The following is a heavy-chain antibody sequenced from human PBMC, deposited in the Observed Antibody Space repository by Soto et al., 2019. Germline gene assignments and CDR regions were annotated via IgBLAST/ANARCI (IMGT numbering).Heavy chain of an antibody. Sequence: PGGSLRLSCAASGFTFSSYGMHWVRQAPGKGLEWVAVISYDGSNKYYADSVKGRFTISRDNSKNTLYLQMNSMRAEDTAVYYCAKGGFGEHWGQGTPVTVSS. J-gene: IGHJ4*02. CDR1: GFTFSSYG. V-gene: IGHV3-30*18. CDR3: AKGGFGEH. CDR2: ISYDGSNK. D-gene: IGHD3-10*01.